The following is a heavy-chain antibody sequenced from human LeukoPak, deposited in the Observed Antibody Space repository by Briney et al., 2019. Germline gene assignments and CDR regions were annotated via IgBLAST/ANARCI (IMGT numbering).Heavy chain of an antibody. J-gene: IGHJ5*02. CDR2: IIPIFGTA. CDR3: ARDLGRLYYYGSRNWFDP. Sequence: SVKVSCKASGGTFSSYAISWVRQAPGQGLEWMGGIIPIFGTANYAQKFQGRVTITTDESTSTAYMELRSLRSDDTAVYYCARDLGRLYYYGSRNWFDPWGQGTLVTVSS. D-gene: IGHD3-10*01. CDR1: GGTFSSYA. V-gene: IGHV1-69*05.